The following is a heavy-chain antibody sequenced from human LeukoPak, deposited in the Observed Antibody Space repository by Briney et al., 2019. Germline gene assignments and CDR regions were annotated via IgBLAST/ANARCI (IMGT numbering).Heavy chain of an antibody. CDR2: IIPIFGTA. D-gene: IGHD6-13*01. J-gene: IGHJ3*02. CDR1: GGTFSSYA. V-gene: IGHV1-69*05. Sequence: SVKVSCKASGGTFSSYAISWVRQAPGQGLEWMGGIIPIFGTANYAQKFQGRVTITTDESTNTAYMELSSLRSEDTAVYYCASCSSSWDDAFDIWGQGTMVTVSS. CDR3: ASCSSSWDDAFDI.